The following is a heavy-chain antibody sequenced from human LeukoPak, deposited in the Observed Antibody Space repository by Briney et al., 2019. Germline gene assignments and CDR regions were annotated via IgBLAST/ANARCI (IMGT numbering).Heavy chain of an antibody. CDR2: ITDSGGRT. V-gene: IGHV3-23*01. CDR1: GFTFSSYA. D-gene: IGHD4-17*01. Sequence: GGSLRLSCAASGFTFSSYAMSWVRQAPGKGLEWVSGITDSGGRTYYVDSVKGRFTISRDNSKNTLYLQMNSLRAEDTAVYYCAYARGYGDYVGATFDYWGQGTLVTVSS. J-gene: IGHJ4*02. CDR3: AYARGYGDYVGATFDY.